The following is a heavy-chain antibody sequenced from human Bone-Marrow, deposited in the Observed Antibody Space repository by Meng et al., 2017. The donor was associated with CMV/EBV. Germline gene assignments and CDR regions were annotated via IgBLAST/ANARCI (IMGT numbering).Heavy chain of an antibody. Sequence: QVQLQPWGAGLLMPAETRSLTFAVYGGSFSGYYWSWIRQPAGKGLEWIGRIYTSGSTNYHPSLKSRLTMSVDTSKNQFSLKLSSVTAADTAVYYCARDLDSSGYFYWYFDLWGRGTLVTVSS. J-gene: IGHJ2*01. V-gene: IGHV4-59*10. CDR2: IYTSGST. CDR3: ARDLDSSGYFYWYFDL. CDR1: GGSFSGYY. D-gene: IGHD3-22*01.